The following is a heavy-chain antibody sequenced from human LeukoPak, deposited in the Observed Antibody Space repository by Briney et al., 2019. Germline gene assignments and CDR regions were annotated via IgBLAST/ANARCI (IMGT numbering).Heavy chain of an antibody. D-gene: IGHD6-19*01. Sequence: ASVKVSCKASGYSFTRNAIHWVRQAPGQRLEWMGWIDSDKGNTKYSQEFQGRVTFTRDTSPSTVYMELSSLRSDDMAIYYCARGYSNGWYHDYWGQGTPVIVSS. J-gene: IGHJ4*02. CDR2: IDSDKGNT. CDR1: GYSFTRNA. V-gene: IGHV1-3*03. CDR3: ARGYSNGWYHDY.